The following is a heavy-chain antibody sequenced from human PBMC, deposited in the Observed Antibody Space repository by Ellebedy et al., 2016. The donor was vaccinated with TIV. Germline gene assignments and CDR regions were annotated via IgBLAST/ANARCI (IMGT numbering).Heavy chain of an antibody. CDR3: ATHAGHASSWYFFDS. CDR1: GITVSSNY. J-gene: IGHJ4*02. V-gene: IGHV3-53*04. CDR2: IFNNGRT. D-gene: IGHD6-13*01. Sequence: GESLKISCAASGITVSSNYMSWVRQAPGKGLEWVSVIFNNGRTHYADSVKGRFTISRHNSYNTLFLEMNSLRPEDTAVYYCATHAGHASSWYFFDSWGPGTLVTVSS.